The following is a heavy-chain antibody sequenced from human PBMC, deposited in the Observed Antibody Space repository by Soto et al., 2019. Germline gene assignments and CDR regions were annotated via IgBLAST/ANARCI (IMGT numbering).Heavy chain of an antibody. V-gene: IGHV4-31*03. Sequence: SETLSLTCTVSGGSISSGGYYWSWIRQHPGKGLEWIGYIYYSGSIYYNPSLKSRVTISVDTSKNQFSLKLSSVTAADTAVYYCARDNKATFGHDAFDIWGQGTMVTVSS. D-gene: IGHD3-16*01. CDR3: ARDNKATFGHDAFDI. J-gene: IGHJ3*02. CDR2: IYYSGSI. CDR1: GGSISSGGYY.